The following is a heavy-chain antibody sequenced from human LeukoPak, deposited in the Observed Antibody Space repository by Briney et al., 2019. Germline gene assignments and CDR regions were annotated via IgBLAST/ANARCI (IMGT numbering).Heavy chain of an antibody. CDR3: ARHPIAAAGPDFDY. J-gene: IGHJ4*02. Sequence: PSETLSLTCTVSGGSISSYYWSWIRQPPGKGLEWIGYIYYSGSTNYNPSLKSRVTISVDTSKNQFSLKLSSVTAADTAVYYCARHPIAAAGPDFDYWGQGTLVTVSS. D-gene: IGHD6-13*01. CDR2: IYYSGST. V-gene: IGHV4-59*08. CDR1: GGSISSYY.